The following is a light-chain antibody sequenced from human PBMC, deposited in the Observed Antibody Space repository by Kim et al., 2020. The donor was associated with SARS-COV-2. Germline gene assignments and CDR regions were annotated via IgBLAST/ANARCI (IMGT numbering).Light chain of an antibody. V-gene: IGLV3-1*01. CDR2: QDK. Sequence: PGQPASITCSGDKLGDKFVSWYQQKPGQSPVQVIYQDKKRPSGIPEQFSGSNSGNTATLTISGTQAMDEAVYYCQAWDSHTAAVFGGGTQLTVL. J-gene: IGLJ2*01. CDR1: KLGDKF. CDR3: QAWDSHTAAV.